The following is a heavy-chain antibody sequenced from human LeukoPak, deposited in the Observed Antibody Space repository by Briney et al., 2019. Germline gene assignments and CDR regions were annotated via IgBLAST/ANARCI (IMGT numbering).Heavy chain of an antibody. D-gene: IGHD7-27*01. Sequence: PGGSLRLSCAASGFTFSNYIMNWVRQAPGKGLEWLSYISSSSSPIYYADSVKGRFTISRDNAKNSLYLQMNSLRAEDTAVYYCARGGLGITFYFDSWGQGILVTVSS. V-gene: IGHV3-48*01. CDR1: GFTFSNYI. CDR2: ISSSSSPI. J-gene: IGHJ4*02. CDR3: ARGGLGITFYFDS.